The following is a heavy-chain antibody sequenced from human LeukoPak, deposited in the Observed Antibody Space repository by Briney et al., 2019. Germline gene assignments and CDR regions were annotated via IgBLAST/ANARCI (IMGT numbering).Heavy chain of an antibody. CDR1: GFTFSTYS. Sequence: GGSLRLSCAASGFTFSTYSMNWVRQAPGRGLEWVSSISSSSKYIYYADSVKGRFTISRDDAKNSLSLQMNSLRAEDTAVYYCARDGSSWSNWLDPWGQGTLVTVSS. D-gene: IGHD6-13*01. CDR2: ISSSSKYI. CDR3: ARDGSSWSNWLDP. J-gene: IGHJ5*02. V-gene: IGHV3-21*01.